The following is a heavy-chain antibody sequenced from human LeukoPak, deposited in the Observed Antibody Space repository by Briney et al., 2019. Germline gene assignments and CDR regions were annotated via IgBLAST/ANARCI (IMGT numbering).Heavy chain of an antibody. D-gene: IGHD2-15*01. CDR2: ISAYNGNT. Sequence: ASVKVSCKASGYTFTSYGISWVRQAPGQGLEWMGWISAYNGNTNYAQKLQGRVTMTRDTSTSTVYMELSSLRSEDTAVYYCARGEDIVVVVAANEDNAYFDYWGQGTLVTVSS. CDR3: ARGEDIVVVVAANEDNAYFDY. J-gene: IGHJ4*02. V-gene: IGHV1-18*01. CDR1: GYTFTSYG.